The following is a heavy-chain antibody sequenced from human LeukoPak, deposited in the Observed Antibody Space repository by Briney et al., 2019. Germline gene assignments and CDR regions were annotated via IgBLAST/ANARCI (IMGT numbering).Heavy chain of an antibody. D-gene: IGHD3-10*01. J-gene: IGHJ4*02. CDR2: ISGSGGST. CDR3: ARQMTPYGNFDY. V-gene: IGHV3-23*01. CDR1: GFTFSSYA. Sequence: GGSLRLSCAASGFTFSSYAMSWVRQAPGKGLEWVSAISGSGGSTYYADSVKGRFTISRDNSKNTLYLQMNSLRAEDTAVYYCARQMTPYGNFDYWGQGTLVTVSS.